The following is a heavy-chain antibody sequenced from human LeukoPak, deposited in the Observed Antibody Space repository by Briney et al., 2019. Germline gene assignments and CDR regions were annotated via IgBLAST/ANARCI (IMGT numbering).Heavy chain of an antibody. CDR1: GFTFDDYG. Sequence: PGGSLRLSCAASGFTFDDYGMSWVRQAPGKGLEWVSGINWNGNSTGYADSVKGRFTISRDNARNSLYVQMNSLRVEDTALYYCARDFRGNAFDIWGQGTMVTVSS. D-gene: IGHD3-16*01. V-gene: IGHV3-20*04. CDR3: ARDFRGNAFDI. CDR2: INWNGNST. J-gene: IGHJ3*02.